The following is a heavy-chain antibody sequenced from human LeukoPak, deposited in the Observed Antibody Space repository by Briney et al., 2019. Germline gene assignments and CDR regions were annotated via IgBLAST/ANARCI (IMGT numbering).Heavy chain of an antibody. CDR2: ISSSGSTI. D-gene: IGHD6-13*01. V-gene: IGHV3-11*01. Sequence: GGSLRLSCAASGFTFSDYYMSWIRQAPGKGLEWVSYISSSGSTIYYADSVKGRFTISRDNAKNSLYLQMNSLRAEDTAVYYCARAIIAADNKYNWFDPWGQGTLVTVSS. CDR1: GFTFSDYY. CDR3: ARAIIAADNKYNWFDP. J-gene: IGHJ5*02.